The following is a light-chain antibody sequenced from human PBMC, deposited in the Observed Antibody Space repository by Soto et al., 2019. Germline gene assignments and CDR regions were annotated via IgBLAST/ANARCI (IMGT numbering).Light chain of an antibody. CDR3: QQYSRGST. CDR2: KAS. Sequence: DIQVTQSPSTLSASVGDRVTITCRASQTISSWLAWYQQKPGMAPKLLIYKASTLQSGVPSRFSGSGSGTEFTLTSSSLQPDDFATYYCQQYSRGSTFGQGTKVELK. V-gene: IGKV1-5*03. J-gene: IGKJ1*01. CDR1: QTISSW.